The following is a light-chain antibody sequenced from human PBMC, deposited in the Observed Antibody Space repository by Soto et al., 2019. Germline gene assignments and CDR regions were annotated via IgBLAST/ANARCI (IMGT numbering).Light chain of an antibody. CDR2: EAS. Sequence: QTVLTQPAAVSGSPGQSITIACTATNSDVGSHNLVSWYQQFPGKAPKLIIFEASKRPSGVSNRFSGSKSGSTASLTISGLQAEDEADYYCCSNAAGSTYVFGSGTKVTVL. V-gene: IGLV2-23*01. J-gene: IGLJ1*01. CDR3: CSNAAGSTYV. CDR1: NSDVGSHNL.